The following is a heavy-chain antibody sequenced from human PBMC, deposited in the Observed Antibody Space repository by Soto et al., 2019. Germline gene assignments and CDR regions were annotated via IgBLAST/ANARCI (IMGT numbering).Heavy chain of an antibody. CDR2: ISYSGST. Sequence: PSETLSLTCSVSGDSISSDYWNWIRQPPGKGLEWIAYISYSGSTHYNPSLKSRVTISVDTSKNQFSLKLSSVTAADTAVYYCARDNIVVVPAAIPHVDNCFDPWGQGTLVTVSS. CDR1: GDSISSDY. D-gene: IGHD2-2*01. V-gene: IGHV4-59*12. J-gene: IGHJ5*02. CDR3: ARDNIVVVPAAIPHVDNCFDP.